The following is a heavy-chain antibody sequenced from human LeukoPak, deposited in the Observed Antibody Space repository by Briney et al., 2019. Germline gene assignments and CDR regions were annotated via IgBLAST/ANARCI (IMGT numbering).Heavy chain of an antibody. V-gene: IGHV4-61*01. CDR1: GGSVSSGSYY. D-gene: IGHD5-24*01. CDR2: IYYSGST. CDR3: ARGGDGYSQRLDY. J-gene: IGHJ4*02. Sequence: SETLSLTCTVSGGSVSSGSYYWSWIRQPPGKGLEWIAYIYYSGSTNYNPSLKNGVTISVDTSKNQFSLKLSSVTAADTAVYYCARGGDGYSQRLDYWGQGTLVTVSS.